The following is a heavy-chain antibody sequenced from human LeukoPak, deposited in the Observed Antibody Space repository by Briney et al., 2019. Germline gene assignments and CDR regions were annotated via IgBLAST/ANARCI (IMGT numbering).Heavy chain of an antibody. Sequence: SETLSLTCTVSGGSISSGDYYWSWIRQPPGKGLEWIGYIYDSGSTYYNPSLKSRITISVDTSENRFSLKLSSVTATDTAVYYCARDCSGGSCYGAFDIWGQGTMVTVSS. D-gene: IGHD2-15*01. J-gene: IGHJ3*02. CDR1: GGSISSGDYY. CDR2: IYDSGST. V-gene: IGHV4-30-4*01. CDR3: ARDCSGGSCYGAFDI.